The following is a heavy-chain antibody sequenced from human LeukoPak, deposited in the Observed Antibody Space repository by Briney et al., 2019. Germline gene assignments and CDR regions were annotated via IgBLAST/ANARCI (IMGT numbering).Heavy chain of an antibody. D-gene: IGHD6-6*01. Sequence: GGSLRLSCAASGFTFRTYGMHWVRQAPGKGLEWVTFIRYDGSNKYRDSVKGRFTVSRDNSKNMVYLQMNSPTTEDTAVYYCAKDRGEYSSSSIDYWGQGTLVTVSS. CDR2: IRYDGSNK. CDR3: AKDRGEYSSSSIDY. J-gene: IGHJ4*02. CDR1: GFTFRTYG. V-gene: IGHV3-30*02.